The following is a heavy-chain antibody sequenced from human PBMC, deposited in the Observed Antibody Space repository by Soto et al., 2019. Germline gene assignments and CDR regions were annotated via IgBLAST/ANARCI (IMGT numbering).Heavy chain of an antibody. CDR2: IYYSGST. J-gene: IGHJ4*02. CDR3: ARHENYDFWSGYYSYFDY. CDR1: GGSISSSSYY. V-gene: IGHV4-39*01. Sequence: QLQLQESGPGLVKPSETLSLTCTVSGGSISSSSYYWGWIRQPPGKGLEWIGSIYYSGSTYYNPSLKSRVTISVDTSKNKFSLKLSSVTAADTAVYYCARHENYDFWSGYYSYFDYWGQGTLVTVSS. D-gene: IGHD3-3*01.